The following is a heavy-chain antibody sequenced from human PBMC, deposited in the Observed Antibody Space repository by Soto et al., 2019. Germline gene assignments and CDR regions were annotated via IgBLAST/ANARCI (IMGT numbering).Heavy chain of an antibody. V-gene: IGHV3-23*01. J-gene: IGHJ4*02. CDR2: IGGRGRTT. D-gene: IGHD3-22*01. CDR1: AFTFNNYA. Sequence: EVQLLESGGGLVQPGGSLSLSCAASAFTFNNYAMSWVRQAPGKGLEWVSGIGGRGRTTYYADSVKGRFTVSRDNSNTPLFLQMNSLRAEDTAVYYCAKSRYSDSSGDFYDYWGQGTLVTVSS. CDR3: AKSRYSDSSGDFYDY.